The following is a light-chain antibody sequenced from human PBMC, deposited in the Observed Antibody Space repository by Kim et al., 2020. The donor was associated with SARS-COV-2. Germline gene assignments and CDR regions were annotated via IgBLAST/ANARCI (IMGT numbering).Light chain of an antibody. V-gene: IGLV3-19*01. J-gene: IGLJ2*01. CDR3: QSRDSSGKVV. CDR1: SLRRYS. CDR2: GKN. Sequence: SSELTQDPAVSVALRQTVSITCQGDSLRRYSVSWYQRRPGQAPVLVIYGKNNRPSGIPDRFSGSSSGNTASLTITGAQAEDEADYYCQSRDSSGKVVFGGGTQLTVL.